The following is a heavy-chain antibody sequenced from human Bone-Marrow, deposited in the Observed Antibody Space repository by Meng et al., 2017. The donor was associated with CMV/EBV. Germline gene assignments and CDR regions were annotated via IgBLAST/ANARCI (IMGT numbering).Heavy chain of an antibody. Sequence: SVKVSCKASGGTFSSYAISWVRQAPGQGLEWMGGIIPIFGTANYAQKFQGRVTMTRNTSISTAYMELSSLRSEDTAVYYCARVTVGATSWFDPWGQGTLVTVSS. D-gene: IGHD1-26*01. CDR2: IIPIFGTA. J-gene: IGHJ5*02. V-gene: IGHV1-69*05. CDR1: GGTFSSYA. CDR3: ARVTVGATSWFDP.